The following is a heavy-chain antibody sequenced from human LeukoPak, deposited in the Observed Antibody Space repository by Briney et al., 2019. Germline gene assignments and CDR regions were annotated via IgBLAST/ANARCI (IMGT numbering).Heavy chain of an antibody. CDR2: IYYSGST. V-gene: IGHV4-59*01. D-gene: IGHD3-9*01. Sequence: KPSETLSLTCTVSGGSISSYYWSWIRLPPGKGLEWIGYIYYSGSTDYNPSLKSRVTISVDTSKNQFSLKLSSVTAADTAVYYCARGHYDILTGYYSPNWFDPWGQGTLVTVSS. CDR3: ARGHYDILTGYYSPNWFDP. J-gene: IGHJ5*02. CDR1: GGSISSYY.